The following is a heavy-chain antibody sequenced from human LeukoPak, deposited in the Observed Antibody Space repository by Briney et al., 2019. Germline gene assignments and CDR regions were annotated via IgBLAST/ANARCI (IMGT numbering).Heavy chain of an antibody. D-gene: IGHD6-13*01. CDR1: GVSLSSYY. V-gene: IGHV4-59*01. CDR3: ARDRRGSSWYAIDY. Sequence: PSETLSLTCTVSGVSLSSYYWSWIRQPPRKGLELIGYIFYSGSTNYNPSLKSRVTISVDPSKNQFSLKLSSVTAADTAVYYCARDRRGSSWYAIDYWGQGTLVTVSS. J-gene: IGHJ4*02. CDR2: IFYSGST.